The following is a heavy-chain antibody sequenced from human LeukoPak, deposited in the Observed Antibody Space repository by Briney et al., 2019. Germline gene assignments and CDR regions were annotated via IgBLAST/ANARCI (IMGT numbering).Heavy chain of an antibody. J-gene: IGHJ4*02. CDR3: ARAPSGSYHDY. D-gene: IGHD3-16*02. V-gene: IGHV1-2*02. CDR1: GYTFTAHY. CDR2: INPKSGAT. Sequence: ASVTVSCEASGYTFTAHYIHWVRQAPGQGLEWMGWINPKSGATNYAEKFQGRVTMTRDTSITTAYMELSGLRSDDTPVYYCARAPSGSYHDYWGQGTLVTVSS.